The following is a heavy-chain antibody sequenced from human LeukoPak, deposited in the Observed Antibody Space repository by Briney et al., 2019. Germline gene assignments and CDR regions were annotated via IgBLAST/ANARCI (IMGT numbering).Heavy chain of an antibody. CDR1: GGSISSSTYY. V-gene: IGHV4-39*07. Sequence: PSETLSLTCTVSGGSISSSTYYWGWIRQPPGKGLEWIGSIYYSGSTYYNPSLKSRVTISIDTSKNQFSLKLSSVTAADTAVYYCARGGGEGSCDGPFDPWGQGTLVTVSS. D-gene: IGHD2-2*01. J-gene: IGHJ5*02. CDR3: ARGGGEGSCDGPFDP. CDR2: IYYSGST.